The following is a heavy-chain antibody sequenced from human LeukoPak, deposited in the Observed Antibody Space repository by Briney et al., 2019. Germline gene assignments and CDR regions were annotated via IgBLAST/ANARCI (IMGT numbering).Heavy chain of an antibody. CDR2: INPSGGST. CDR1: GYTFTSYY. Sequence: ASVKVSCKASGYTFTSYYIHWVRQAPGQGLEWMGIINPSGGSTSYAQKFQGRVTMTRDTSTSTVYMELSSLRSEDTAVYYCARDSYSNYGLYYFDYWGQGTLVTVSS. CDR3: ARDSYSNYGLYYFDY. J-gene: IGHJ4*02. V-gene: IGHV1-46*01. D-gene: IGHD4-11*01.